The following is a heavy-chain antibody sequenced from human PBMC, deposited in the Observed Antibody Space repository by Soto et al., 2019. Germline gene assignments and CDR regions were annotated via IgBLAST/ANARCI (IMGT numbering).Heavy chain of an antibody. J-gene: IGHJ3*02. CDR1: GGSISSGGYY. CDR2: IYYSGST. CDR3: ARDRRYCGGDCSDDAFDI. Sequence: PSETLSLTCTVSGGSISSGGYYCSWIRQHPGKGLDWIRYIYYSGSTYYNPSLKSRVTISVDTSKNQFSLKLSSVTAADTAVYYCARDRRYCGGDCSDDAFDIWGEGTMVTVSS. V-gene: IGHV4-31*03. D-gene: IGHD2-21*02.